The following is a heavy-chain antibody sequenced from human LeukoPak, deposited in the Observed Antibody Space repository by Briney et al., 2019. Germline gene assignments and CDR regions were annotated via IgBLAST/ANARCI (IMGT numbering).Heavy chain of an antibody. J-gene: IGHJ4*02. D-gene: IGHD5-24*01. CDR2: ISPDGSTT. V-gene: IGHV3-74*03. Sequence: GGSLRLSCAASGFTFSGYWMNWVRQAPGKGLMWVSRISPDGSTTLYADSVKGRFTISRDNAKNTLYLQMNSLGAEDTAVYYCTTVLSITPYNLCDYGPQESLVSVSS. CDR3: TTVLSITPYNLCDY. CDR1: GFTFSGYW.